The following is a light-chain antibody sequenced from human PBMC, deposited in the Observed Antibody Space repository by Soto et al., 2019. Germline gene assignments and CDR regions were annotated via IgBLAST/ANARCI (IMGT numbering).Light chain of an antibody. Sequence: QSVLAQPASVSGSPGQSITISCTGTSSDIGSYNYVAWYQQFPDKTPKLIIYEVRNRPSGVSFRFSGSKSGNTASLTISGLQAEDEADYYCTSHRGSDTSYVFGTGTKVTVL. J-gene: IGLJ1*01. CDR3: TSHRGSDTSYV. CDR1: SSDIGSYNY. CDR2: EVR. V-gene: IGLV2-14*01.